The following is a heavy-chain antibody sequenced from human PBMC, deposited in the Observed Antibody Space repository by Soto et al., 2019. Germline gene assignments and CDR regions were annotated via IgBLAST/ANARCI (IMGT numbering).Heavy chain of an antibody. Sequence: QLQLQESGPGLVKPSETLSLTCTVSGGSISSSSYYWGWIHQPPGKGLEWIGSIYYSGNTYYNPALETRVTIAVDPSKNQFSLQLSSVPAADTAVYYCARHALHSSRYVGSWGQGTLVTVSS. J-gene: IGHJ4*02. CDR2: IYYSGNT. D-gene: IGHD2-2*01. V-gene: IGHV4-39*01. CDR1: GGSISSSSYY. CDR3: ARHALHSSRYVGS.